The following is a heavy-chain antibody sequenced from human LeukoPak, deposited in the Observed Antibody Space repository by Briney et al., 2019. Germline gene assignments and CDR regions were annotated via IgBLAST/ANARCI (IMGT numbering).Heavy chain of an antibody. V-gene: IGHV3-7*03. CDR2: INRDGSER. CDR3: ARRNAMDV. Sequence: GGSLRLSCAASGFTFSNYWMTWVRQAPGKGLEWVANINRDGSERYYVDSVKGRFTISRDDAKSSLYLQMNSPRAEDTAVYYCARRNAMDVWGQGTTVIVFS. J-gene: IGHJ6*02. CDR1: GFTFSNYW.